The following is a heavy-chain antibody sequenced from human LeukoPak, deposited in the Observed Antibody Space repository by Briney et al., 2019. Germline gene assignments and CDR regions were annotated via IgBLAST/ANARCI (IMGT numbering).Heavy chain of an antibody. V-gene: IGHV3-48*03. J-gene: IGHJ4*02. CDR3: AREWFCSGTRCYDFRDVGGNYLDY. CDR2: ISSMGTHI. D-gene: IGHD2-2*01. Sequence: GGSPRLSCAASGFTFSSYEMNWVRQAPGKGLEWVSYISSMGTHIYYADSVKGRFTISRDNAKNSLSLQMNSLRAEDTAVYYCAREWFCSGTRCYDFRDVGGNYLDYWGQGTLVTVSS. CDR1: GFTFSSYE.